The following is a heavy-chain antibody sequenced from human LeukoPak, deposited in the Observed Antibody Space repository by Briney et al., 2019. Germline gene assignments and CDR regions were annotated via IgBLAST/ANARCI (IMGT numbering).Heavy chain of an antibody. J-gene: IGHJ4*02. CDR1: GGSFSGYY. D-gene: IGHD3-10*01. CDR3: ARRKYYYGSGSSYYFDY. Sequence: SETLSLTCAVYGGSFSGYYWSWIRQPPGKGLEWIGEINHSGSTNYNPSLKSRVTISVDTSKNQFSLKLSSVTAADTAVYYCARRKYYYGSGSSYYFDYWGQGTLVTVSS. V-gene: IGHV4-34*01. CDR2: INHSGST.